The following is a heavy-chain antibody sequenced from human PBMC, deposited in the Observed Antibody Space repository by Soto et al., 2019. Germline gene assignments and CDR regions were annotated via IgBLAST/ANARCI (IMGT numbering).Heavy chain of an antibody. CDR3: ARDIRGFSRAFDY. V-gene: IGHV4-61*08. J-gene: IGHJ4*02. Sequence: SETLSLTCTVSGDPVSSDDFYWTWIRQPPGKGLEWIGYISSSGNSNYNPSLKSRVTMSLETSTNQFSLKSTSVTPADTAVYYCARDIRGFSRAFDYWGQGALVTVSS. CDR2: ISSSGNS. CDR1: GDPVSSDDFY. D-gene: IGHD5-18*01.